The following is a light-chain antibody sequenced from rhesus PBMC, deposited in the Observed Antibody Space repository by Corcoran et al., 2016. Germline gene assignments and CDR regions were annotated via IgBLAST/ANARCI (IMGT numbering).Light chain of an antibody. CDR3: QNYSNAPFT. J-gene: IGKJ3*01. CDR1: PSVTNY. CDR2: AAS. V-gene: IGKV3-53*01. Sequence: QVMLTQSPATLSLSPGERATLSCRASPSVTNYLAWYQQKPGQAPRLLIYAASRRAAGGPDRFSGRGSGAEFTLTISSLDTEDFAVYYCQNYSNAPFTFGPGTKLDIK.